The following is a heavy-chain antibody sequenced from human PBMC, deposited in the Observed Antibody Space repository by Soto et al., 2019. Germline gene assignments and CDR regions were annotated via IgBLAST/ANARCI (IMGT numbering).Heavy chain of an antibody. CDR2: IWFDGTKK. V-gene: IGHV3-33*01. D-gene: IGHD3-3*01. J-gene: IGHJ6*02. Sequence: PGGSLRLSCAASGFIFSSFGMRWVRQAPGKGLEWVAVIWFDGTKKYYADSVNGRFTISRDNSKNTLYLQMNSLRAEDTAVYYCASQIFWSGSTAHGMDVWGQGTAVTVSS. CDR1: GFIFSSFG. CDR3: ASQIFWSGSTAHGMDV.